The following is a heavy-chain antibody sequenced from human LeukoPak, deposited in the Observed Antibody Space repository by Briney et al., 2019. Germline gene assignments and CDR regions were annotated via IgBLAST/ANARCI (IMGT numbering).Heavy chain of an antibody. CDR1: GGTFSSYA. CDR3: ARDQRYYYDSSGYYHFDY. CDR2: IIPTFGTA. Sequence: GSSVKVSCKASGGTFSSYAISWLRQAPGQGLEWMGGIIPTFGTANYAQKFQGRVTITTDESTSTAYMELSSLRSEDTAVYYCARDQRYYYDSSGYYHFDYWGQGTLVTVSS. J-gene: IGHJ4*02. V-gene: IGHV1-69*05. D-gene: IGHD3-22*01.